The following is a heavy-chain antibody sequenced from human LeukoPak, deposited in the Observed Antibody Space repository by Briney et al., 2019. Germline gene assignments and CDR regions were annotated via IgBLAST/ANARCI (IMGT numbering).Heavy chain of an antibody. CDR3: ASITPLDY. J-gene: IGHJ4*02. V-gene: IGHV3-48*01. D-gene: IGHD3-3*01. CDR1: GFTSSSYG. Sequence: GGSLRLSCVGSGFTSSSYGMNWVRQAPGKGLEWVSYISSSGSAIHYADSVKGRFTISRDNAKNSLFLQMNSLRADDTAVYYCASITPLDYWAREPWSPSPQ. CDR2: ISSSGSAI.